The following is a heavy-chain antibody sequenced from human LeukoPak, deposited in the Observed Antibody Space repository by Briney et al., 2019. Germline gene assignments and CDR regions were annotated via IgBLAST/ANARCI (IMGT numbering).Heavy chain of an antibody. D-gene: IGHD6-13*01. CDR1: GGSISSGDYY. J-gene: IGHJ4*02. V-gene: IGHV4-30-4*01. CDR2: IYYSRTT. CDR3: ARLYSSSWYLDY. Sequence: PSETLSPTCTVSGGSISSGDYYWSWIRQPPGKGLEWIGYIYYSRTTYYNPSLKSRLTISVDTSKNQFSLKVTSVTAADTAVYYCARLYSSSWYLDYWGQGSLVTVSS.